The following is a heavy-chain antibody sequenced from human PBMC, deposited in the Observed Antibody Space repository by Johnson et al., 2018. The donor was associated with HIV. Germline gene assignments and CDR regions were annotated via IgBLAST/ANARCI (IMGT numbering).Heavy chain of an antibody. D-gene: IGHD3-9*01. Sequence: QVQLVESGGGVVQPGRSLRLSCAASGFTFSSYAMHWVRQAPGKGLEWVAVISYDGSNKYYADSVKGRFTISRDNSKNTLYLQMNSLRAEDTAVYYCARDGRFYDILTDYYSNAFDIWGQGTMVTVSS. CDR1: GFTFSSYA. CDR2: ISYDGSNK. CDR3: ARDGRFYDILTDYYSNAFDI. V-gene: IGHV3-30-3*01. J-gene: IGHJ3*02.